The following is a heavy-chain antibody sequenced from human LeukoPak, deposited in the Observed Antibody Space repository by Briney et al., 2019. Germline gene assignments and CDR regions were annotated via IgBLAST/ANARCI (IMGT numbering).Heavy chain of an antibody. CDR1: GFTFSSYW. CDR2: INSDGSST. D-gene: IGHD6-19*01. Sequence: GGSLRLSCAASGFTFSSYWMHWVRQAPGKGLVWVSRINSDGSSTSYADSVKGRFTISRDNAKNTLYLQMNSLRAEDTAVYYCARDLVQYSSGWYRSRLDYYGMDVWGQGTTVTVPS. J-gene: IGHJ6*02. V-gene: IGHV3-74*01. CDR3: ARDLVQYSSGWYRSRLDYYGMDV.